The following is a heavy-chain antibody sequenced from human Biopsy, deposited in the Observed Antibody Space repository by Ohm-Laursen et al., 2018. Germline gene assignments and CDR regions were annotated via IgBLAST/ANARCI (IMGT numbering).Heavy chain of an antibody. Sequence: GTLSLTCTVSGGSISSDYWSWIRQTPGKGPEWIGYIYYSGSTNYNPSLKSRVTISVYTSKNQFSLRLNSVTAADTAVYYCARATNSTGWPYYYFYGMDVWGQGTTVTVSS. CDR1: GGSISSDY. D-gene: IGHD2/OR15-2a*01. CDR3: ARATNSTGWPYYYFYGMDV. V-gene: IGHV4-59*01. CDR2: IYYSGST. J-gene: IGHJ6*02.